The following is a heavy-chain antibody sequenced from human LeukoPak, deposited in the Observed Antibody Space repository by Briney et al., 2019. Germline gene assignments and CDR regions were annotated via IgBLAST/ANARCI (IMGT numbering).Heavy chain of an antibody. CDR3: ARDGRGYDPAYYFDY. D-gene: IGHD5-12*01. CDR2: IIPIFGIA. J-gene: IGHJ4*02. V-gene: IGHV1-69*13. Sequence: SVKVSCKASGGTFSSYAISWVRQAPGQGLEWMGGIIPIFGIANYAQKFQGRVTITADESTSTAYMELSSLRSEDTAVYYCARDGRGYDPAYYFDYWGQGTLVTVSS. CDR1: GGTFSSYA.